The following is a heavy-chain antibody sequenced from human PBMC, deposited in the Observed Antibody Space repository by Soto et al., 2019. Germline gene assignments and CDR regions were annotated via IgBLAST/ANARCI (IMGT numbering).Heavy chain of an antibody. CDR3: ARESWAAAGNY. J-gene: IGHJ4*02. V-gene: IGHV3-53*02. CDR2: IYSGGST. D-gene: IGHD6-13*01. CDR1: GFTVSSNY. Sequence: EVQLVETGGGLIQPGGSLRLCCAASGFTVSSNYMSWVRQAPGKGLEWVSVIYSGGSTYYADSVKGRFTISRDNSKNTLYLQMNSLRAEDTAVYYCARESWAAAGNYWGQGTLVTVSS.